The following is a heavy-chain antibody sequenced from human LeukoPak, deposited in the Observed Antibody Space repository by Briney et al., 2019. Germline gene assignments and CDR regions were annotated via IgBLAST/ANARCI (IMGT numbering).Heavy chain of an antibody. V-gene: IGHV3-7*02. CDR2: IKQDGSEK. D-gene: IGHD3-22*01. J-gene: IGHJ4*02. Sequence: LGGSLRLSCSASGFTFSSSWMNWVRQAPGKGLEWVADIKQDGSEKYYVDSVKGRFTISRDNAKNSLYPQLNSLRAEDTAVYYCARGDYYDRRFDNWGQGTLVTVSS. CDR1: GFTFSSSW. CDR3: ARGDYYDRRFDN.